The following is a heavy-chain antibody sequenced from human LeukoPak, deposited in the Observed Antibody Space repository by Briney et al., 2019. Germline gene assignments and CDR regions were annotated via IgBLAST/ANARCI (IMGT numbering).Heavy chain of an antibody. V-gene: IGHV4-59*01. CDR3: ARATYSSGWGTSDY. CDR2: IYYSGST. J-gene: IGHJ4*02. CDR1: SGSISSYY. D-gene: IGHD6-19*01. Sequence: PSETLSLTCTVSSGSISSYYWSWIRQPPGKGLEWIGYIYYSGSTNYNPSLQSRVTISVDTSKNQFSLKLSSVTAADTAVYYCARATYSSGWGTSDYWGQGTLVTVSS.